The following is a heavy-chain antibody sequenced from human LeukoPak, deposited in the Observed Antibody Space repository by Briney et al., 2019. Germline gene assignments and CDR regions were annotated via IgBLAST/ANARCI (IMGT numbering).Heavy chain of an antibody. J-gene: IGHJ3*02. Sequence: GGSLRLSCAASGLTFSSNYMSWVRQAPGKGLEWVSVIYSDGSTYYADSVKDRFTISRDNSKNTLYLQMSSLRAEDTAVYDCARDQKRRGYYESSGYYFYAFDIWGQGTMVTVSS. CDR1: GLTFSSNY. V-gene: IGHV3-53*01. CDR2: IYSDGST. D-gene: IGHD3-22*01. CDR3: ARDQKRRGYYESSGYYFYAFDI.